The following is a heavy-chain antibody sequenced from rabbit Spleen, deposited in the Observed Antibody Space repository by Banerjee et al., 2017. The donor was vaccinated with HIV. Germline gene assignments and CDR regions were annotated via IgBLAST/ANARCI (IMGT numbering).Heavy chain of an antibody. Sequence: SLEESGGDLVKPGASLTITCTASALSFSSSDYMCWVRQAPGKGLEWISCIAGSSSGLTYSATCAKGRFTISKTSSTTVTLQMTSLTVTDTATYFCARDTGSSLSSYGMYLWG. CDR2: IAGSSSGLT. CDR1: ALSFSSSDY. J-gene: IGHJ6*01. V-gene: IGHV1S40*01. D-gene: IGHD8-1*01. CDR3: ARDTGSSLSSYGMYL.